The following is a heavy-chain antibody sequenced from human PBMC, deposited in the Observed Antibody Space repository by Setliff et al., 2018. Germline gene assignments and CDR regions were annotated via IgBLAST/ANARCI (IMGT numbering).Heavy chain of an antibody. CDR2: IWDDGGNK. CDR1: GFTFSTYR. V-gene: IGHV3-33*08. Sequence: PGGSLRLSCAASGFTFSTYRMHWVRQAPGKGLEWVAVIWDDGGNKYHADSVKGRFTISRDNSKNTLYLQMNSLRPEDTAVYYCARTCSGSGCYAGLESWGQGTPVTVLL. J-gene: IGHJ4*02. D-gene: IGHD2-15*01. CDR3: ARTCSGSGCYAGLES.